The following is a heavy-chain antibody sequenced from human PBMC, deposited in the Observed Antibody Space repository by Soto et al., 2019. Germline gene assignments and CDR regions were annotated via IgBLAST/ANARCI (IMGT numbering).Heavy chain of an antibody. CDR3: ARDFRDGYYFDY. V-gene: IGHV3-21*01. CDR2: ISSSNNYI. CDR1: GFTFSSYS. D-gene: IGHD5-12*01. Sequence: GGSLRLSCAASGFTFSSYSMNWVRQAPGKGLEWVSSISSSNNYIYYADSVKGRFTISRDNAKNSLYLQMNSLRAEDTAVYYCARDFRDGYYFDYWGQGTLVTVSS. J-gene: IGHJ4*02.